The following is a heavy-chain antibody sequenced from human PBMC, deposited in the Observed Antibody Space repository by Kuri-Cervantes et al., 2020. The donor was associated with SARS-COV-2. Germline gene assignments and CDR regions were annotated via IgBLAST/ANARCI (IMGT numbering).Heavy chain of an antibody. D-gene: IGHD3-22*01. CDR3: ARDGNYYESTDHAIDS. CDR1: VFRFSSYG. J-gene: IGHJ4*02. V-gene: IGHV3-33*01. Sequence: SLQISCAATVFRFSSYGFHWVRQGPGKGLQWVAVMWYDGTNKFYADSVNGRFTIFSDNSKHTVYQQMDSLRGEVTATYYCARDGNYYESTDHAIDSWGQGTLVTGSS. CDR2: MWYDGTNK.